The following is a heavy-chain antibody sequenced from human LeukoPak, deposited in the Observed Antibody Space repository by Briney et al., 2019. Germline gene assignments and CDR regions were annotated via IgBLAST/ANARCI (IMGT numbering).Heavy chain of an antibody. CDR1: GGSISSYY. CDR3: ARALYWFDP. CDR2: IYYSGST. Sequence: SETLSLTCTVSGGSISSYYWSWIQQPPGKGLEWIGYIYYSGSTNYNPSLKSRVTISVDTSKNQFSLKLSSVTAADTAVYYCARALYWFDPWGQGTLVTVSS. J-gene: IGHJ5*02. V-gene: IGHV4-59*01.